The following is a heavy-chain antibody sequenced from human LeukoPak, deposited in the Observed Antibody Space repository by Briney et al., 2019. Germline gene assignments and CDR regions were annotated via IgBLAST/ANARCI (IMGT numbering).Heavy chain of an antibody. CDR1: GGSISSSSYY. V-gene: IGHV4-39*01. D-gene: IGHD3-10*01. CDR2: IYYSGST. CDR3: ARSNLNMVRGAGGDAFDI. Sequence: KPSETLSLTCTVSGGSISSSSYYWGWIRQPPGKGLEWIGSIYYSGSTYYNPSLRSRVTISVDTSKNQFSLKLSSVTAADTAVYYCARSNLNMVRGAGGDAFDIWGQGTMVTVSS. J-gene: IGHJ3*02.